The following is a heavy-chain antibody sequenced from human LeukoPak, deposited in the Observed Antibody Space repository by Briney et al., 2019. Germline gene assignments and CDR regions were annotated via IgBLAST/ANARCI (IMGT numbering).Heavy chain of an antibody. CDR3: ARAAGSGPGQHTFDY. Sequence: GGSLRLSCAASGFTFSSYEMNWVRQAPGKGLEWVSYISSNGITIHNADSVKGRFTISRVNAKKSLFLQMNSLRAEDTAVYYCARAAGSGPGQHTFDYWGQGTLVTVSS. CDR1: GFTFSSYE. J-gene: IGHJ4*02. D-gene: IGHD3-3*01. V-gene: IGHV3-48*03. CDR2: ISSNGITI.